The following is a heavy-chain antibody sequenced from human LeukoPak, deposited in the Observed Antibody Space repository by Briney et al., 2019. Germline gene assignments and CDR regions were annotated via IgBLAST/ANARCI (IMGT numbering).Heavy chain of an antibody. CDR1: GGSISSSSYY. D-gene: IGHD3-22*01. CDR2: IYYSGST. V-gene: IGHV4-39*01. CDR3: ARHTGPPTYYYDSTFFAFDI. J-gene: IGHJ3*02. Sequence: SETLSLTCTVSGGSISSSSYYWGWLRPPPGKGLEWIGSIYYSGSTYYNPSLKSRVTISVDTAKNQFSLKLSSVTAADTAVYYCARHTGPPTYYYDSTFFAFDIWGEGTMGTVSS.